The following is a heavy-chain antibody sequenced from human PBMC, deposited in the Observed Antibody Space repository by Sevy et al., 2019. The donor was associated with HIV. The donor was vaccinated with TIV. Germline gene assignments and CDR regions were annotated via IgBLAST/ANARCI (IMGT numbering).Heavy chain of an antibody. CDR3: EGGSHPVVTTSFGIDL. J-gene: IGHJ6*02. V-gene: IGHV3-30*02. Sequence: GGSLRLSCAASGFIFSNYGIHWVRQAPGKGLEWMAFIRNDGSTKYYEDSVKGRFTISRANSKNSVNRQINNLRPEDTADYYGEGGSHPVVTTSFGIDLWGPGTKVTVSS. CDR2: IRNDGSTK. D-gene: IGHD1-26*01. CDR1: GFIFSNYG.